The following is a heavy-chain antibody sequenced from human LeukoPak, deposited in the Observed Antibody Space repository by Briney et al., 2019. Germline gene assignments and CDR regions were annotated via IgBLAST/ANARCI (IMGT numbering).Heavy chain of an antibody. D-gene: IGHD2-2*02. V-gene: IGHV1-2*02. CDR1: GYTFTGYY. CDR2: INPNSGGT. Sequence: ASVKVSCKASGYTFTGYYMHWVGQAPGQGLEWMGWINPNSGGTNYEEKFQGRVTMTRDTSISTAYMELSRLRSDDTAVYYCAREEYHCSSTSCYRSNDYWGQGTLVTVSS. CDR3: AREEYHCSSTSCYRSNDY. J-gene: IGHJ4*02.